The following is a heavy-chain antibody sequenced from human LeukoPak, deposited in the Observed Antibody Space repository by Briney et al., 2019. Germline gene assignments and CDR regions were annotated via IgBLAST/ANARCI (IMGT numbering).Heavy chain of an antibody. Sequence: ASVKVSCKASGGTFSSYAISWVRQAPGQGLEWMGWISAYNGNTNYAQKLQGRVTMTTGTSTSTAYMELRSLRSDDTAVYYCAREYSSSWYNFDYWGQGTLVTVSS. D-gene: IGHD6-13*01. CDR3: AREYSSSWYNFDY. V-gene: IGHV1-18*01. J-gene: IGHJ4*02. CDR1: GGTFSSYA. CDR2: ISAYNGNT.